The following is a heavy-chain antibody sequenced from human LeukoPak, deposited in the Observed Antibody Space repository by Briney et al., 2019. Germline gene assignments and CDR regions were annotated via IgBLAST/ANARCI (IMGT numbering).Heavy chain of an antibody. D-gene: IGHD6-19*01. J-gene: IGHJ4*02. CDR3: ARRPVRKQQLVRVAVAGTFDY. Sequence: PSQTLSLTCTVSGASISSGSYYWGWLRQPAGKGLESIGEINHSGSTNYNPSLKSRVTISVDTSKNQFSLKLSSVTAADTAGYYCARRPVRKQQLVRVAVAGTFDYWRQGTLVTVSS. CDR1: GASISSGSYY. CDR2: INHSGST. V-gene: IGHV4-61*09.